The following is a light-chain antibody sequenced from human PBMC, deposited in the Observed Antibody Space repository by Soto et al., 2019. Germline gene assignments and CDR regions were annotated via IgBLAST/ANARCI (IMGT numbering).Light chain of an antibody. CDR2: GAS. Sequence: VFTQSPCALSLSPGERATLSCRASQSVSNNYLAWYQQKPGQAPRLLIYGASNRATGIPDRFSGSGSGTDFTLTISRLEPEDFAVYYCQQYGISPWTFGQGTKADFK. CDR1: QSVSNNY. CDR3: QQYGISPWT. V-gene: IGKV3-20*01. J-gene: IGKJ1*01.